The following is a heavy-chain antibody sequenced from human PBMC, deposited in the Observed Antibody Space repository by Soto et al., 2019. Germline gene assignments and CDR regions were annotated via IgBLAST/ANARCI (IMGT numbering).Heavy chain of an antibody. V-gene: IGHV4-4*07. Sequence: SETLSLTCTVSGGSISSYHWSWIRQSAGQGLEWIGRFYTNGISHYNPSLKSRLSMPADTSKNQLSLTLTSVTAADTGVYYCARAGNEYGVDVWGQGTTVTVSS. CDR3: ARAGNEYGVDV. CDR1: GGSISSYH. CDR2: FYTNGIS. D-gene: IGHD3-10*01. J-gene: IGHJ6*02.